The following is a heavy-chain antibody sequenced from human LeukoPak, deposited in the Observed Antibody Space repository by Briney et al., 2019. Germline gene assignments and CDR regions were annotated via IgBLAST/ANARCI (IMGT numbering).Heavy chain of an antibody. J-gene: IGHJ3*02. CDR1: GYTFTSND. V-gene: IGHV1-46*01. CDR3: ARFASLYSRSWYYAFDI. CDR2: INPSGGST. D-gene: IGHD6-13*01. Sequence: ASVKVSCKASGYTFTSNDIHCVRQAPGQGLEWMGIINPSGGSTSYAQKFQGRVTMTRDTSTSTVYMELSSLRSEDTAVYYCARFASLYSRSWYYAFDIWGQGTMVTVSS.